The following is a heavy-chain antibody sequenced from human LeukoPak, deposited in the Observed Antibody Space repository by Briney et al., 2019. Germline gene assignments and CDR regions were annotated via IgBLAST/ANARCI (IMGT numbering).Heavy chain of an antibody. D-gene: IGHD1-1*01. CDR2: IYHGGDS. J-gene: IGHJ5*02. CDR3: ARNVGTASPGTNWLDP. V-gene: IGHV4-4*02. Sequence: SETLSLTCAVSGGSISSHHWWSWVRPPPGKGLEWMGEIYHGGDSNYNPSLKSRVTISVDKSKNQLSLKLNSVTSADTAVYYCARNVGTASPGTNWLDPWGQGTLVTVSS. CDR1: GGSISSHHW.